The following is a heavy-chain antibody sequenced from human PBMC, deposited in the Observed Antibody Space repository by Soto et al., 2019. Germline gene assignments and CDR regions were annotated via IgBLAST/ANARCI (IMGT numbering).Heavy chain of an antibody. CDR3: ARTSSSQSWFDP. CDR2: IYYSGST. CDR1: GYSISTSYW. J-gene: IGHJ5*02. V-gene: IGHV4-28*01. Sequence: QVQLQESGPGLVKPSDTLSLICSVSGYSISTSYWWGWIRQPPGKGLEWIGYIYYSGSTHYNPSLKGRGTMSVDTSKNQCSLKVTSVTAVDTAVYYCARTSSSQSWFDPWGQGILVTVSS.